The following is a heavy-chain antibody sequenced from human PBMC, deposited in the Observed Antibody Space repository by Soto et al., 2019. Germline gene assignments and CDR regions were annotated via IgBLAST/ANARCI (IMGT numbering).Heavy chain of an antibody. CDR2: ISSYNGNT. V-gene: IGHV1-18*01. CDR3: ESGDCSGGRCYPYYYYGMDV. J-gene: IGHJ6*02. D-gene: IGHD2-15*01. Sequence: QVHLEQSGAEVKKPGASVKVSCKASGYTFNSYGISWVRQAPGQGLEWMGWISSYNGNTIYVQRLQGRVTMTVDTSTRTAYMELRSLTSDDTAVYYCESGDCSGGRCYPYYYYGMDVWGQGTTVIVSS. CDR1: GYTFNSYG.